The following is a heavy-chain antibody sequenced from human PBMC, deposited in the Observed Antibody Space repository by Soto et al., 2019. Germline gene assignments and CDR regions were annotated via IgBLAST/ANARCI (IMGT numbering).Heavy chain of an antibody. CDR1: GDSISSSSYY. CDR3: ARQSYDISDYFDY. D-gene: IGHD3-22*01. J-gene: IGHJ4*02. V-gene: IGHV4-39*01. Sequence: QLQLQESGPGLVKPSETLSLTCTVSGDSISSSSYYWGWIRQPPGKGLEWIGSIYYSGSTYYNPSLKSRVTISVDTSRIHFSLKLISVTAADTAVYYCARQSYDISDYFDYWGQGTLVTVSS. CDR2: IYYSGST.